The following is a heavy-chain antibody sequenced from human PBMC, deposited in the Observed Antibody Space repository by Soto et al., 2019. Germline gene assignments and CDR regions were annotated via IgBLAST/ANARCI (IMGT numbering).Heavy chain of an antibody. CDR2: IYYGGTT. J-gene: IGHJ6*02. CDR3: ARRLYYDSSGFEGGGMDV. Sequence: SETLSLTCTVSGGSFSPNYWSWIRQPPGKGLEWVGYIYYGGTTSYNPSLQSRVTISLETSKSQFSLRLTSVTAADTAVYYCARRLYYDSSGFEGGGMDVWGQGTTVTVS. V-gene: IGHV4-59*08. D-gene: IGHD3-22*01. CDR1: GGSFSPNY.